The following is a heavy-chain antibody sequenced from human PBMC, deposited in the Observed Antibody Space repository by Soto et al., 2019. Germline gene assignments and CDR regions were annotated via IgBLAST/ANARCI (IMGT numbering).Heavy chain of an antibody. CDR1: GFTFSTYN. Sequence: GGSLRLSCAASGFTFSTYNMNWVRQAPGKGLEWVSYIRSSSNTIYYADSVEGRFTISRDNAKNSLYLQMNSLRDEDTAVYYCARDRVWDWSGSYGWDYWGQGT. CDR3: ARDRVWDWSGSYGWDY. V-gene: IGHV3-48*02. D-gene: IGHD1-26*01. J-gene: IGHJ4*02. CDR2: IRSSSNTI.